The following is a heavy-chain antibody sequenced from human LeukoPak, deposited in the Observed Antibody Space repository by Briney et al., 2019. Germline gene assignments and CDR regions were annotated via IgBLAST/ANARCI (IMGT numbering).Heavy chain of an antibody. CDR1: GFTVSSNY. CDR3: ARAVVPAAMSYWYFDL. CDR2: IYSGGST. D-gene: IGHD2-2*01. Sequence: PGGALRLSCAASGFTVSSNYMSWVRQAPGKGLEWVSAIYSGGSTYYADSVKGRFTISRDNSKNTLYLQMNSLRAEDTAVYYCARAVVPAAMSYWYFDLWGRGTLVTVSS. J-gene: IGHJ2*01. V-gene: IGHV3-53*01.